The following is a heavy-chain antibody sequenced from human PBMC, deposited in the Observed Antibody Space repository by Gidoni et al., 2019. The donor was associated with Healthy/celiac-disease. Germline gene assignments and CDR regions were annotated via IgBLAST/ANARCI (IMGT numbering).Heavy chain of an antibody. Sequence: QVQLVQSGAEVKKPGASVKVSCKASGYTFPSYYMHWVRQAPGQGLEWMGIINPSGGSTSYAQKFQGRVTMTRDTSTSTVYMELSSLRSEDTAVYYCARDGVRGVIPSVPNYYFDYWGQGTLVTVSS. CDR3: ARDGVRGVIPSVPNYYFDY. J-gene: IGHJ4*02. V-gene: IGHV1-46*03. CDR2: INPSGGST. D-gene: IGHD3-10*01. CDR1: GYTFPSYY.